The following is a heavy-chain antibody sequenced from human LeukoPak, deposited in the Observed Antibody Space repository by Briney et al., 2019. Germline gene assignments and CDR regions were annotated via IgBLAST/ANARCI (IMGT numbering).Heavy chain of an antibody. Sequence: PGGSLRLSCAASGFTFSGYAMHWVRQAPGKGLEWVAVISYDGSNKYYADSVKGRFTISRDNSKNTLYLQMNSLRAEDTAVYYCARDRYYSSGWLLDYWGQGTLVTVSS. D-gene: IGHD6-19*01. CDR2: ISYDGSNK. CDR1: GFTFSGYA. V-gene: IGHV3-30-3*01. CDR3: ARDRYYSSGWLLDY. J-gene: IGHJ4*02.